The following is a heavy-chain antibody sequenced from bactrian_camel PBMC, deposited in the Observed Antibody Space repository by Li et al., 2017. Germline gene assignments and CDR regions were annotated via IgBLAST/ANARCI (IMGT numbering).Heavy chain of an antibody. CDR2: IYPGSGNT. V-gene: IGHV3S1*01. D-gene: IGHD5*01. CDR3: AARTEKTGGRWGPCPDFGT. Sequence: HVQLVESGGGLVQPVGSLRLSCAASEVTSSTYCMGWFLQDPGKERKGVATIYPGSGNTYYAYSAKGRFTISQQTVKNPLFLQMNPLKTEDTAIYFCAARTEKTGGRWGPCPDFGTWGPGTQV. CDR1: EVTSSTYC. J-gene: IGHJ6*01.